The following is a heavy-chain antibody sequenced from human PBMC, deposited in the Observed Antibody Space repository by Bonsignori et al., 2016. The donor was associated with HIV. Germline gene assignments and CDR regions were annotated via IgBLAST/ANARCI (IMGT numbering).Heavy chain of an antibody. V-gene: IGHV2-70*04. D-gene: IGHD5-12*01. Sequence: WIRQPPGKALEWLARIDWDDDKFYSTSLKTRLTISRDTSKNQVVLTMTSMDPVDTAMYYCARIGCVDVVGTTGLDSWGQGTLVTVSS. CDR3: ARIGCVDVVGTTGLDS. J-gene: IGHJ4*02. CDR2: IDWDDDK.